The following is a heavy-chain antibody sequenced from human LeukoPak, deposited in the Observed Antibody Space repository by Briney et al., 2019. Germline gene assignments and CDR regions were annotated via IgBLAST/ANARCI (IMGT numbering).Heavy chain of an antibody. D-gene: IGHD6-13*01. J-gene: IGHJ4*02. Sequence: PGGSLRLSCAASGFTFSSYGMHWVRQAPGKGLEWVAFIRYDGSNKYYADSVKGRFTISRDNSKNTLYLQMISLRTEDTAVYYCAKDPRRYSRTGGYFDYWAREPWSPSPQ. V-gene: IGHV3-30*02. CDR2: IRYDGSNK. CDR1: GFTFSSYG. CDR3: AKDPRRYSRTGGYFDY.